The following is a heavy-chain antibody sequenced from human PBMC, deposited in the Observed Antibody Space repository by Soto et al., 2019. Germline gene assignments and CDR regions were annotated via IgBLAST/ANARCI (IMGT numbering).Heavy chain of an antibody. J-gene: IGHJ5*02. D-gene: IGHD3-3*01. Sequence: QVQLVQSGAEVKKPGASVKVSCKASGYTFTSYDINWVRQATGQGLEWMGWMNPNSGNTGYAQKFQGRVTMTRNTSXNXVYMELHSLRSEDTAVYYCARGYVLRFLEWLYWFDPWGQGTLVTVSS. CDR1: GYTFTSYD. CDR2: MNPNSGNT. V-gene: IGHV1-8*01. CDR3: ARGYVLRFLEWLYWFDP.